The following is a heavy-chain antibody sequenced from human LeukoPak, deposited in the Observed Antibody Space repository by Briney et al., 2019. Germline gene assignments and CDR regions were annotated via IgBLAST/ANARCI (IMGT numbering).Heavy chain of an antibody. D-gene: IGHD5-24*01. CDR3: AREGGDGYNLGDAFDM. Sequence: GGSLRLSCAASGFTFSSYAMHWVRQAPGKGLEYDSAISSNGGSTYYANSVKGRFTISRDNAKNSLYLQMNSLRADDTAVYYCAREGGDGYNLGDAFDMWGQGTMVTVSS. J-gene: IGHJ3*02. CDR2: ISSNGGST. V-gene: IGHV3-64*01. CDR1: GFTFSSYA.